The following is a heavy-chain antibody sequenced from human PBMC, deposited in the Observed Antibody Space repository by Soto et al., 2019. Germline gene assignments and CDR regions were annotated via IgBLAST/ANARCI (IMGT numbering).Heavy chain of an antibody. D-gene: IGHD6-19*01. CDR1: GFTFSSYG. J-gene: IGHJ6*02. V-gene: IGHV3-30*18. CDR3: AKAGASGWLYYYYGMDV. Sequence: LRLSCAASGFTFSSYGMHWVRQAPGKGLEWVAVISYDGSNKYYADSVKGRFTISRDNSKNTLYLQMNSLRAEDTAVYYCAKAGASGWLYYYYGMDVWGQGTTVTVSS. CDR2: ISYDGSNK.